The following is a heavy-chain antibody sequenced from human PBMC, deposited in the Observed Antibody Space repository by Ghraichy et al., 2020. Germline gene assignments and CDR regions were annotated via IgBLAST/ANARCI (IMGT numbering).Heavy chain of an antibody. CDR2: MNPNSGNT. D-gene: IGHD3-22*01. J-gene: IGHJ6*02. CDR1: GYTFTSYD. V-gene: IGHV1-8*01. Sequence: ASVKVSCKASGYTFTSYDINWVRQATGQGLEWMGWMNPNSGNTGYAQKFQGRVTMTRNTSISTANMELSSLRSEDTAVYYCARVSSSGYGYYYYYYGMDVWGQGTTVTVSS. CDR3: ARVSSSGYGYYYYYYGMDV.